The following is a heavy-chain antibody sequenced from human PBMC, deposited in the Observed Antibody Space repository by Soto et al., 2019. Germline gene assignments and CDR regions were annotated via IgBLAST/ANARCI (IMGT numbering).Heavy chain of an antibody. D-gene: IGHD4-17*01. Sequence: QVTLKESGPVLVKPTETLTLACTDSGFSLSNGRMGVSWIRQPPGKPLEWLAHFFSDVERSYSASMQSRLTLSTDTSGSQVVLTMTNMDPVDTATYYCARMDGDYNYYALDVWGQGTTATIFS. CDR2: FFSDVER. J-gene: IGHJ6*02. CDR1: GFSLSNGRMG. CDR3: ARMDGDYNYYALDV. V-gene: IGHV2-26*01.